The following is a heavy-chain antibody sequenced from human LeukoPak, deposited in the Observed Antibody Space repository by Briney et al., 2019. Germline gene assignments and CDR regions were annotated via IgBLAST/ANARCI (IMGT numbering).Heavy chain of an antibody. V-gene: IGHV3-48*03. J-gene: IGHJ4*02. CDR1: GSTFSSYE. CDR2: ISSSGSTI. CDR3: ARDYGDYGDY. D-gene: IGHD4-17*01. Sequence: GGALRLSCAASGSTFSSYEMNWVRQAPGKGLEWVPYISSSGSTIYYADSVKGRFTISRDNAKNSLYLQMNSLRPEDTAVYYCARDYGDYGDYWGQGTLVTVSS.